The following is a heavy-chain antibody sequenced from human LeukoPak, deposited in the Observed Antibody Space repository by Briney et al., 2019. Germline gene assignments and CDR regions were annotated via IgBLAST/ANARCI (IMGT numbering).Heavy chain of an antibody. J-gene: IGHJ6*03. Sequence: SVKVSCKASGNTFSSYAISWVRQAPGQGLEWMGGIIPISGTANNAQKFQGRVTITADKSTNTAYMELSSLRSEDTAVYYCARGFGSGTYRRNYYYYYMDVWGKGTTVTVSS. D-gene: IGHD3-10*01. CDR2: IIPISGTA. CDR3: ARGFGSGTYRRNYYYYYMDV. CDR1: GNTFSSYA. V-gene: IGHV1-69*06.